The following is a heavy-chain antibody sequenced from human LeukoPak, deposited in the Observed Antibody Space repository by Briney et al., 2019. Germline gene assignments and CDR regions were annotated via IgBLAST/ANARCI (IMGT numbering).Heavy chain of an antibody. CDR3: ARLDSSGYYQSFDY. Sequence: SETLSLTCTVSGGSISSSSYYWGWIRQPPGKGLQWIESIYYSGSTYYNPSLKSRVTISVDTSKNQFSLKLSSVTAADTAVYYCARLDSSGYYQSFDYWGQGTLVTVSS. CDR1: GGSISSSSYY. D-gene: IGHD3-22*01. CDR2: IYYSGST. V-gene: IGHV4-39*01. J-gene: IGHJ4*02.